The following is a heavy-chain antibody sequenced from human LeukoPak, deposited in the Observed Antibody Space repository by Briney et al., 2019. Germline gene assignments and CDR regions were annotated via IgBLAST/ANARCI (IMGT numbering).Heavy chain of an antibody. D-gene: IGHD3-3*01. CDR3: AKDFWSGYYTIGGPYYYYGMDV. CDR2: ISPDGSTT. V-gene: IGHV3-74*01. CDR1: GFPFSRDS. Sequence: PGGSLRLSCAASGFPFSRDSMHWVRQSPGKGLVWLSRISPDGSTTNYADSVKGRFTISRDNSKNTLYLQMNSLRAEDTAVYYCAKDFWSGYYTIGGPYYYYGMDVWGQGTTVTVSS. J-gene: IGHJ6*02.